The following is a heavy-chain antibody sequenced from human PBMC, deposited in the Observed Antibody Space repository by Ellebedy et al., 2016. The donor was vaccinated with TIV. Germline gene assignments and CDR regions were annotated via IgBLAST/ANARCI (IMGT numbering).Heavy chain of an antibody. Sequence: GESLKISCEGFGYTFSTYWIAWVRQTPGIGLQWMGMIYPDDSETTYNPSFQGQVTISADKSINHAYLQWNTLKASDTAKYYCARQNGVVIVGRPPTSDYQSLDVWGQGTTVIVSS. J-gene: IGHJ6*02. D-gene: IGHD3-3*01. CDR2: IYPDDSET. CDR1: GYTFSTYW. V-gene: IGHV5-51*01. CDR3: ARQNGVVIVGRPPTSDYQSLDV.